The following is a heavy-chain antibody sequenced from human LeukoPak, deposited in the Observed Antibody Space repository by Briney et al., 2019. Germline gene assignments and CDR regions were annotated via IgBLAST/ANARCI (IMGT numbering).Heavy chain of an antibody. D-gene: IGHD6-13*01. CDR2: IYSGGST. CDR3: ARGANSSSWSWGKYYYCYYMDV. V-gene: IGHV3-53*01. Sequence: GGSVRLSCAASGFTVSSNYMSWVRQAPGKGLEWVAVIYSGGSTYYADSVKGRFTISRDNSKNTLYLQMNSLRAEDTAVYYCARGANSSSWSWGKYYYCYYMDVWGKGTTVTVSS. CDR1: GFTVSSNY. J-gene: IGHJ6*03.